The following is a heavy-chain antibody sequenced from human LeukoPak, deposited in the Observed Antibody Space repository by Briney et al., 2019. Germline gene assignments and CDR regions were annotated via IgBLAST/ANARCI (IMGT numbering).Heavy chain of an antibody. D-gene: IGHD3-22*01. V-gene: IGHV3-21*01. CDR2: ISSSTSYI. CDR1: GFTFSTYS. Sequence: PGGSLRLSCAASGFTFSTYSMNRVRQAPGKGLEWVSSISSSTSYIYYADSVKGRFTISRDNAKNSLYLQMNSLRAEDTAVYYCATAGYYLPDYWGQGTLVTVSS. CDR3: ATAGYYLPDY. J-gene: IGHJ4*02.